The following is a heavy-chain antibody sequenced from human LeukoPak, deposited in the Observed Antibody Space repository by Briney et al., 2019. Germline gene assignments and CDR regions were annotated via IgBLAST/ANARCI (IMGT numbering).Heavy chain of an antibody. Sequence: ASVKVSCKASGYTFTGYYMHWVRQAPGQGLEWMGWISPNSGGTNYAQKFQGRVTMTRDTSISTAYMELSRLRSDDTAVYYCARVRMITFGGVIVIPEHFDYWGQGTLVTVSS. D-gene: IGHD3-16*02. CDR3: ARVRMITFGGVIVIPEHFDY. J-gene: IGHJ4*02. CDR2: ISPNSGGT. V-gene: IGHV1-2*02. CDR1: GYTFTGYY.